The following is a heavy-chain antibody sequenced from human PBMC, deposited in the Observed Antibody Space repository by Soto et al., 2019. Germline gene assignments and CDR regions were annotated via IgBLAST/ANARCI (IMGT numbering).Heavy chain of an antibody. CDR3: ARDGSGYYSDTSGYYHDYYYGMDG. Sequence: SEPLSLTCAVSGYSISSGYYWGWIRQPPGKVLEWIGSIYHSGSTYYNPSLKSRVTISVDTSKNQLSLKLSSVTAADTAVYYCARDGSGYYSDTSGYYHDYYYGMDGWGQWTTV. J-gene: IGHJ6*02. D-gene: IGHD3-22*01. V-gene: IGHV4-38-2*01. CDR1: GYSISSGYY. CDR2: IYHSGST.